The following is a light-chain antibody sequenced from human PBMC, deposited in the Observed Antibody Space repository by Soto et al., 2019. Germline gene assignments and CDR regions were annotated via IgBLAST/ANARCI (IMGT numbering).Light chain of an antibody. CDR3: QHRHN. CDR1: QSVSRD. J-gene: IGKJ3*01. CDR2: DAS. Sequence: DIVLTQSPATLSLSPGERATLSCRASQSVSRDFACYQQKPGQAPRLLIYDASNRATGIPARFSGSGSGTDFTLTINSLQPEDFAVYYCQHRHNFGPGTKVDFK. V-gene: IGKV3-11*01.